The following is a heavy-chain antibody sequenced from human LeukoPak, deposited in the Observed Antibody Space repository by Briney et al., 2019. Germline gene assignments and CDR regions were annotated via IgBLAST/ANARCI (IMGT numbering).Heavy chain of an antibody. CDR3: ARHPSSRYYFDY. J-gene: IGHJ4*02. CDR1: GGSISSYY. Sequence: SETLSLTCTVSGGSISSYYWSWIRQPPGKGLEWIGYIYSSGSTNYNPSLKTRITISVYMSKKHFSLRLSSVTAADTAVYYCARHPSSRYYFDYRGQGTLVTVSS. CDR2: IYSSGST. V-gene: IGHV4-59*08.